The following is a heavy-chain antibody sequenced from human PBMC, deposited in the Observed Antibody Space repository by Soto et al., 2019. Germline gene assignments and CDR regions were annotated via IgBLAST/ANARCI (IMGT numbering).Heavy chain of an antibody. J-gene: IGHJ5*02. V-gene: IGHV4-39*01. CDR2: IYYSGST. CDR3: ARQPTTGDTDLWFDP. Sequence: PSETLSLTCTVSGGSISSISYYWGWIRQPPGKGLEWIGSIYYSGSTYYNPSLKSRVTIFVDTSKNQFSLKLTSVTAADTAVYYCARQPTTGDTDLWFDPWGQGTLVTVSS. D-gene: IGHD2-21*01. CDR1: GGSISSISYY.